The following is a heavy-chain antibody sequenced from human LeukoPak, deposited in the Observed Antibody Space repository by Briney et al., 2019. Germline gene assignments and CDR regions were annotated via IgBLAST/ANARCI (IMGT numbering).Heavy chain of an antibody. CDR3: ARASRWWELLRGFDY. V-gene: IGHV4-34*01. D-gene: IGHD1-26*01. J-gene: IGHJ4*02. CDR1: GGSFSGYY. CDR2: INHSGST. Sequence: PSETLSLTCAVHGGSFSGYYWSWIRQPPGKGLEWIGEINHSGSTNYNPSLKSRVTISVDTSKNQFSLKLSSVTAADTAVYYCARASRWWELLRGFDYWGQGTLVTVSS.